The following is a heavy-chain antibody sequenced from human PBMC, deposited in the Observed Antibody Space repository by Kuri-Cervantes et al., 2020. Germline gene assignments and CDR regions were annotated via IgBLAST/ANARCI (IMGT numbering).Heavy chain of an antibody. CDR3: ARGGLLPVPIWFDP. V-gene: IGHV3-33*08. J-gene: IGHJ5*02. Sequence: LSLTCAASGFTFDDYGMHWVRQAPGKGLEWVAVIWYDGSNKYYADSVKGRFTISRDNSKNTLYLQMNSLRAEDTAVYYCARGGLLPVPIWFDPWGQGTLVTVSS. CDR2: IWYDGSNK. D-gene: IGHD6-19*01. CDR1: GFTFDDYG.